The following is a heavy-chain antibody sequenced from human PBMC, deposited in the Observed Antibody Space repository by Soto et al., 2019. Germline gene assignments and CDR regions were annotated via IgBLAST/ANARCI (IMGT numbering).Heavy chain of an antibody. CDR2: IIPIFGTA. CDR3: ARDEYYDYVWGSYRSDY. Sequence: GASVKVSCKASGGTFSSYAISWVRQAPGQGLEWMGGIIPIFGTATYAQKFQGRVTITADESTSTAYMELSSLRSEDTAVYYCARDEYYDYVWGSYRSDYWGQGTLVTVSS. J-gene: IGHJ4*02. V-gene: IGHV1-69*13. CDR1: GGTFSSYA. D-gene: IGHD3-16*02.